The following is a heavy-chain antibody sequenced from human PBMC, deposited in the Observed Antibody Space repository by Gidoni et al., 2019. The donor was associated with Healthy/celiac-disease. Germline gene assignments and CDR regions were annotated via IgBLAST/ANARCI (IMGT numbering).Heavy chain of an antibody. D-gene: IGHD4-17*01. CDR2: NGNT. Sequence: NGNTKYSQKFQGRVTITRDTSASTAYMELSSLRSEDTAVYYCARDTTFDDYGDWYFDYWGQGTLVTVSS. V-gene: IGHV1-3*01. CDR3: ARDTTFDDYGDWYFDY. J-gene: IGHJ4*02.